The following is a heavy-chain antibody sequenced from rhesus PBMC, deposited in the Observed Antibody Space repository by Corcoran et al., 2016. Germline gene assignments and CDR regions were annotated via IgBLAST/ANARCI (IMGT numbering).Heavy chain of an antibody. D-gene: IGHD6-25*01. J-gene: IGHJ4*01. Sequence: QVQLQESGPGVVKPSETLSLTCAVSGGSISDSYRWSWIRQTPGKGLEWFGYIYGSSKSTNYNPSLKSRVTNSKDTSKNQFSLKLSSVTAADTAVYYCARGVGAAAGIDYWGQGVLVTVSS. CDR3: ARGVGAAAGIDY. CDR2: IYGSSKST. V-gene: IGHV4S10*01. CDR1: GGSISDSYR.